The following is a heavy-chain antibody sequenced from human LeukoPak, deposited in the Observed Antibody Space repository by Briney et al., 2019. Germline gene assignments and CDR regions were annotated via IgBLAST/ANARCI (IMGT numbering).Heavy chain of an antibody. Sequence: GTSVKVSCKASGFTFTSSAVQWVRQARGQRLEWIGWIVVGSGNTNYAQKFQERVTITRDMSTSTAYMELSSLRSEDTAVYYCAAVGYCGSTSCYGFDYWGQGTLVTVSS. J-gene: IGHJ4*02. D-gene: IGHD2-2*01. CDR3: AAVGYCGSTSCYGFDY. CDR2: IVVGSGNT. CDR1: GFTFTSSA. V-gene: IGHV1-58*01.